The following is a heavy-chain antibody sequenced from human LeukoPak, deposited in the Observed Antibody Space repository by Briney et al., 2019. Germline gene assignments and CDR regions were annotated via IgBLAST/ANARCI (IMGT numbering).Heavy chain of an antibody. CDR2: INPNSGGT. Sequence: ASVKVSCKASGHTFTGYYMHWVRQAPGQGLEWMGWINPNSGGTNYAQKFQGRVTMTRDTSISTAYMELSRLRSDDTAVYYCARRAITMVRGVIGAGFDYWGQGTLVTVSS. CDR3: ARRAITMVRGVIGAGFDY. CDR1: GHTFTGYY. V-gene: IGHV1-2*02. D-gene: IGHD3-10*01. J-gene: IGHJ4*02.